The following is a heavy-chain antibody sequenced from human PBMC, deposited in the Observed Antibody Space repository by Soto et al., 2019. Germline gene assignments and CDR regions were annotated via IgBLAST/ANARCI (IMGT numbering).Heavy chain of an antibody. J-gene: IGHJ6*02. CDR1: GGTFSSYA. CDR2: IIPVFGTT. CDR3: AKVGWESSGWSPSNLDV. Sequence: QVQLVQSGAEVKKPGSSVKVSCQASGGTFSSYAINWVRQAPGQGLEWMGGIIPVFGTTHYPQRFQGRVTITAEKSTGTAYLELSSLRSDDTAVYYCAKVGWESSGWSPSNLDVWGQGTTVTVSS. D-gene: IGHD6-19*01. V-gene: IGHV1-69*06.